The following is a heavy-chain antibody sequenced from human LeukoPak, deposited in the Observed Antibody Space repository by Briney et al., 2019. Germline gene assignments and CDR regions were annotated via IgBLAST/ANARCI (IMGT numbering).Heavy chain of an antibody. Sequence: PAGGSLRLSCAASGFNFDDYAMRWVRQAPGKGLEWVSSITWNSNHEDYADSVKGRFTISRDNAKSSLYLQMNGLRSDDTAFYYCAKYRGSGTTFLRINYFDSWGQGTLVTVSS. J-gene: IGHJ4*02. CDR3: AKYRGSGTTFLRINYFDS. CDR1: GFNFDDYA. D-gene: IGHD1-7*01. CDR2: ITWNSNHE. V-gene: IGHV3-9*01.